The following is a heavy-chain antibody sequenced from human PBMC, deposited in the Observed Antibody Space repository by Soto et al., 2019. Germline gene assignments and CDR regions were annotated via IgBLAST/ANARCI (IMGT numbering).Heavy chain of an antibody. V-gene: IGHV3-23*01. CDR1: GFTFSSYA. CDR3: AKERNSPSMVRGVLDY. J-gene: IGHJ4*02. D-gene: IGHD3-10*01. CDR2: ISGSGGST. Sequence: PGGSLRLSCAASGFTFSSYAMSWVRQAPGKGLEWVSAISGSGGSTYYADSVKGRFTISRDNSKNTLYLQMNSLRAEDTAVYYCAKERNSPSMVRGVLDYWGQGTLVTVSS.